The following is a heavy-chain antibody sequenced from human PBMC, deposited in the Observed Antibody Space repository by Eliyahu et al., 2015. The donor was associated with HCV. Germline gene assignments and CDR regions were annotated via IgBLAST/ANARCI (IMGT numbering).Heavy chain of an antibody. V-gene: IGHV3-15*01. J-gene: IGHJ4*02. D-gene: IGHD5-12*01. Sequence: APVKGRFSISRDDSKNTLYLQMNSLKTEDTAVYYCTTDEYSGYDFDYWGQGTLVTVSS. CDR3: TTDEYSGYDFDY.